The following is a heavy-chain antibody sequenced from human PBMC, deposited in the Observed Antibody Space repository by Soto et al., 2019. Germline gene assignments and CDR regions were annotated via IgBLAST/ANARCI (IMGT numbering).Heavy chain of an antibody. CDR3: AREGDPWQPDDY. D-gene: IGHD6-13*01. V-gene: IGHV3-7*01. Sequence: VKGREWVANIKQDGSEKDYLDSVKGRFTISLDNAKKSLYLHMNSLRAEDTAVYYCAREGDPWQPDDYWGQGTPVTVS. CDR2: IKQDGSEK. J-gene: IGHJ4*02.